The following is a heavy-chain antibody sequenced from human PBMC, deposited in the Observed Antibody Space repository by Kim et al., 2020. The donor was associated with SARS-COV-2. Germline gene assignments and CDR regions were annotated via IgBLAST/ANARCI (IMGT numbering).Heavy chain of an antibody. J-gene: IGHJ4*02. V-gene: IGHV3-23*01. CDR3: AKDVVVVAATHY. D-gene: IGHD2-15*01. Sequence: YYAASVKGRLTIYTDNSKNQLYLQMNSVRTGDTAVYYCAKDVVVVAATHYWGQGTLVTVSS.